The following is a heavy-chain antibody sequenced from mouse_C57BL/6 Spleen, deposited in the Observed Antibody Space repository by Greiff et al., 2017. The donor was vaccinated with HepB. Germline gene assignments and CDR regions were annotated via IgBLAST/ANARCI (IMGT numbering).Heavy chain of an antibody. CDR1: GFTFSDYG. Sequence: EVKLMESGGGLVKPGGSLKLSCAASGFTFSDYGMHWVRQAPEKGLEWVAYISSGSSTIYYADTVKGRFTISRDNAKNTLFLQMTSLRSEDTAMYYCASHYGNYYYFDYWGQGTTLTVSS. J-gene: IGHJ2*01. V-gene: IGHV5-17*01. CDR3: ASHYGNYYYFDY. CDR2: ISSGSSTI. D-gene: IGHD2-1*01.